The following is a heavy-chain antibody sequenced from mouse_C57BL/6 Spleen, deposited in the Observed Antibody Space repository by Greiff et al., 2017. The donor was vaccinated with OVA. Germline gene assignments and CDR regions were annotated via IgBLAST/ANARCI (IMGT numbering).Heavy chain of an antibody. CDR3: ARDGSDYDVYFDV. J-gene: IGHJ1*03. Sequence: QVQLKQSGAELVKPGASVKISCKASGYAFSSYWMNWVKQRPGKGLEWIGQIYPGDGDTNDNGKFKGKATLTADKSSSTAYMQLSSLTSEDSAVYFCARDGSDYDVYFDVWGTGTTVTVSS. D-gene: IGHD2-4*01. CDR2: IYPGDGDT. CDR1: GYAFSSYW. V-gene: IGHV1-80*01.